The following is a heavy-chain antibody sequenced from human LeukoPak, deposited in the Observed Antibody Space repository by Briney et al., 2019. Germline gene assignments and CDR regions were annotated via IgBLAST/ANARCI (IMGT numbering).Heavy chain of an antibody. CDR1: GGSISSYY. V-gene: IGHV4-59*08. D-gene: IGHD6-13*01. CDR2: IYYSGST. J-gene: IGHJ4*02. Sequence: SETLSLTCTVSGGSISSYYWSWIRQPPGKGLEWIGYIYYSGSTNYNPSLKSRVTISVDTSKNQFSLKLSSVTAADTAVYYCAGGATGYSSSWYSIFDYWGQGTLVTVSS. CDR3: AGGATGYSSSWYSIFDY.